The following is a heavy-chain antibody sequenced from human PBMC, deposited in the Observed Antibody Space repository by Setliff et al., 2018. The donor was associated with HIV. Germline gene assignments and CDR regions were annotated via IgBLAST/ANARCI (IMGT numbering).Heavy chain of an antibody. CDR1: GGSSSSSSY. CDR3: AREGGLDWGFVAARTRWFDP. V-gene: IGHV4-39*07. D-gene: IGHD6-6*01. CDR2: IYHSGST. Sequence: PSETLSLTCTVSGGSSSSSSYWGWIRQSPGKGLEWIGSIYHSGSTYYNPSLKSRVTISVDTSKNQFSLKLSSVTAADTAVYYCAREGGLDWGFVAARTRWFDPWGQGTLVTVSS. J-gene: IGHJ5*02.